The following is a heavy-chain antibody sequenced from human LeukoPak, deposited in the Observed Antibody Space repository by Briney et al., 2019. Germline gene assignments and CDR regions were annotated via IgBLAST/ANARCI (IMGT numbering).Heavy chain of an antibody. V-gene: IGHV1-18*01. CDR1: GYTFTSYG. Sequence: ASVMVSCRASGYTFTSYGISWVRQAPGRGLEWMGWISAYNGNTNYAQKLQGRVTMTTDTSTSTAYMELRSLRSDDTAVYYCARMTVAGYYFDYWGQGTLVTASS. CDR2: ISAYNGNT. D-gene: IGHD6-19*01. J-gene: IGHJ4*02. CDR3: ARMTVAGYYFDY.